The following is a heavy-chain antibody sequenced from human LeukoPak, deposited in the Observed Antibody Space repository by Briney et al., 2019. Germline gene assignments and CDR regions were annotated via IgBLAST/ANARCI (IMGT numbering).Heavy chain of an antibody. CDR3: AKDLAATLNWFDP. D-gene: IGHD2-15*01. J-gene: IGHJ5*02. CDR1: GFTFSSYG. V-gene: IGHV3-30*18. Sequence: GGSLRLSCAASGFTFSSYGMHWVRQAPGKGLEWVAVISYDGSNKYYADSVKGRFTISRDNSKNTLYLQMNSLRAEGTAVHYCAKDLAATLNWFDPWGQGTLVTVSS. CDR2: ISYDGSNK.